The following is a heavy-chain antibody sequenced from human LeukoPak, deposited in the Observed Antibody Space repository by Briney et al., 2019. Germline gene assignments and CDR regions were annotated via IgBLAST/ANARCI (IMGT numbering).Heavy chain of an antibody. V-gene: IGHV3-23*01. CDR1: GFTFSTYA. J-gene: IGHJ6*03. Sequence: GGSLRLSCAASGFTFSTYAMSWVRQAPGKGLEWVSAISHGGDNTYYADSMKGRFALSRDSSENTLYLQMNGLRAQDTAVYFCAKGSGSFSSYYYYMDVWGEGTTVTVSS. D-gene: IGHD1-26*01. CDR3: AKGSGSFSSYYYYMDV. CDR2: ISHGGDNT.